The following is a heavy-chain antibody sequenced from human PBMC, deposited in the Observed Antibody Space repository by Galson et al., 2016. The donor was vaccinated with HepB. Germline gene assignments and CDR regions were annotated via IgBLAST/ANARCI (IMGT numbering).Heavy chain of an antibody. CDR2: ISGSGGSP. CDR3: AKDIMRSYYSDYAMDV. J-gene: IGHJ6*02. V-gene: IGHV3-23*01. Sequence: SLRLSCAASGFTFSNYAMSWVRQAPGKGLEWVSAISGSGGSPYYADSVKGRFTISRDNSKKTLYLQMNSLRAEDTAVYFCAKDIMRSYYSDYAMDVWGQGTTVTVSS. CDR1: GFTFSNYA.